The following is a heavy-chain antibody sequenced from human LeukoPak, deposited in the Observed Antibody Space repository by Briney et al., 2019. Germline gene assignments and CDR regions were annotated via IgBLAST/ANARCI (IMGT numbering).Heavy chain of an antibody. CDR1: GGSFSGYY. CDR2: INHSGST. V-gene: IGHV4-34*01. Sequence: SETLSLTCAVYGGSFSGYYWSWIRQPPGKGLEWIGEINHSGSTNYNPSLKSRVTISVDTSKNQFSLKLSSVTAADTAVYYCARHRGYGSGSYYNEFDYWGQGTLVTVSS. CDR3: ARHRGYGSGSYYNEFDY. D-gene: IGHD3-10*01. J-gene: IGHJ4*02.